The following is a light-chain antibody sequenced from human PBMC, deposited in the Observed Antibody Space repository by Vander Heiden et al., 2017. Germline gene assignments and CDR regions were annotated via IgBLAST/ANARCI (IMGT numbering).Light chain of an antibody. J-gene: IGLJ3*02. Sequence: SVLTQPPSASVTPGQRVTISCSGSSSNIGSNYVYWYQQLPGTSPKLLIYSNNQRPSGVPDRFSGSKSGTSASLAISGLRAEDEADYYCAAWDDSRSGWVFGGGTKLTVL. CDR2: SNN. CDR1: SSNIGSNY. V-gene: IGLV1-47*02. CDR3: AAWDDSRSGWV.